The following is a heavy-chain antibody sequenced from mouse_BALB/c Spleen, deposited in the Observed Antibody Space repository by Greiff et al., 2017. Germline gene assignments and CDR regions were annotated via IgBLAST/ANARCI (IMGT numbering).Heavy chain of an antibody. D-gene: IGHD1-1*01. V-gene: IGHV1S81*02. Sequence: QVQLQQPGAELVKPGASVKLSCKASGYTFTSYWMHWVKQRPGQGLEWVGEINPSNGRTNYNEKFKSKATLTVDKSSSTAYMQLSSLTSEDSAVYYCARYYGSSYRGAMDYWGQGTPVTVSA. J-gene: IGHJ4*01. CDR2: INPSNGRT. CDR1: GYTFTSYW. CDR3: ARYYGSSYRGAMDY.